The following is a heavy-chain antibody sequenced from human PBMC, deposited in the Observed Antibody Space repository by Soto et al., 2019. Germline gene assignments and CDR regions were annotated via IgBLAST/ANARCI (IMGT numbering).Heavy chain of an antibody. CDR3: AGPNFGIAARPVYYGMDV. D-gene: IGHD6-6*01. V-gene: IGHV1-69*13. CDR2: IIPIFGTA. CDR1: GGTFSSYA. Sequence: GASVKVSCKASGGTFSSYAISWVRQSPGQGLEWMGGIIPIFGTANYAQKFQGRVTITADESTSTAYMELSGLRSEDTAVYYCAGPNFGIAARPVYYGMDVWGQGTTVTVSS. J-gene: IGHJ6*02.